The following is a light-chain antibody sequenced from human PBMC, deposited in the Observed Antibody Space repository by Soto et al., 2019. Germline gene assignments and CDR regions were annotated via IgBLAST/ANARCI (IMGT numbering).Light chain of an antibody. J-gene: IGKJ5*01. Sequence: EIVMTHSPATLSVSPCERATLSFRASQSVSSNLAWYQQKPGQAPRLLIYGASIRATDVPDRISGSGSGTEFTLTIRSLAPEDFAMYYCQQYVTSPITFGQGTRLENK. CDR3: QQYVTSPIT. CDR2: GAS. CDR1: QSVSSN. V-gene: IGKV3D-15*01.